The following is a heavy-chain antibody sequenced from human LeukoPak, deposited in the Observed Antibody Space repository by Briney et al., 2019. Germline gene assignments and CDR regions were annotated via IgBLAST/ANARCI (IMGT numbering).Heavy chain of an antibody. J-gene: IGHJ3*02. CDR3: SRLEDTSPIEVALDI. Sequence: GGSLKLSCAASGFTFSGSVIHWVRQAAGKGLEWVGRIRSKRNNYATAYAPSVKGRFTISRDDSKNMVYLHMDSLKTEDTALYYCSRLEDTSPIEVALDIWGQGTVVTVSS. CDR2: IRSKRNNYAT. CDR1: GFTFSGSV. D-gene: IGHD2-2*01. V-gene: IGHV3-73*01.